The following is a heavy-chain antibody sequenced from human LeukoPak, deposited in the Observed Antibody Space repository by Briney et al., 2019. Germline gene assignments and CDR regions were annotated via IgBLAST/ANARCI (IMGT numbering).Heavy chain of an antibody. D-gene: IGHD2-2*01. V-gene: IGHV3-53*01. J-gene: IGHJ4*02. CDR3: ARASSTSWPYYFDY. CDR1: GVTVSSNC. Sequence: GGSLRLSCAASGVTVSSNCMSWVRQAPGKGLEWVSVIYSGGSTHYADSVKGRFTISRDNSKNTLYLQMNSLRAEDTAVYYCARASSTSWPYYFDYWGQGTLVTVSS. CDR2: IYSGGST.